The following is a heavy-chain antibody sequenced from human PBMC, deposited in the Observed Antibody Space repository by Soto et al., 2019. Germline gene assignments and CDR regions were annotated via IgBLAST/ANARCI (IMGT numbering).Heavy chain of an antibody. V-gene: IGHV4-31*03. D-gene: IGHD6-6*01. Sequence: PSETLSLTCTVSGGSISSGGYYWSWIRQHPGKGLEWIGYIYYSGSTYYNPSLKSRVTISVDTSKNQFSLKLSSVTAADTAVYYCAREVVKYSSSSEPFDYWGQGTMVTV. CDR3: AREVVKYSSSSEPFDY. CDR2: IYYSGST. CDR1: GGSISSGGYY. J-gene: IGHJ4*02.